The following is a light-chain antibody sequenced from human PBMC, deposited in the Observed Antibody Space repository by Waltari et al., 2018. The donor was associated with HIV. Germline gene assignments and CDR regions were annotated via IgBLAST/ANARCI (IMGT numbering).Light chain of an antibody. Sequence: QPALTQPDPVSGSPGQSITISCTGTSSDVGSYNLVSWYQQHPGKAPKLMIYEGSKRPSGVSNRFSGSKSGNTASLTISGLQAEDEADYYCCSYAGSSTLEVFGGGTKLTVL. CDR3: CSYAGSSTLEV. CDR2: EGS. J-gene: IGLJ2*01. CDR1: SSDVGSYNL. V-gene: IGLV2-23*01.